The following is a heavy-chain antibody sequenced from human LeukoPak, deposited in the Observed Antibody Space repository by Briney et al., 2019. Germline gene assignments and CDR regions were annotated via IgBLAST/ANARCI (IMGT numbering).Heavy chain of an antibody. CDR3: ARHPSGAVAGTVVDY. V-gene: IGHV4-59*08. CDR2: IYYSGST. D-gene: IGHD6-19*01. J-gene: IGHJ4*02. Sequence: SETLSLTRTVSGGSISSYYWSWIRQPPGKGLEWIGYIYYSGSTNYNPSLKSRVTISVDTSKNQFSLKLSSVTAADTAVYYCARHPSGAVAGTVVDYWGQGTLVTVSS. CDR1: GGSISSYY.